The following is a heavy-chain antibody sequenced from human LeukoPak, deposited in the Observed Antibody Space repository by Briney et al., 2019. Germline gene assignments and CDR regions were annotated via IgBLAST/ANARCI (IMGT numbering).Heavy chain of an antibody. Sequence: ASVKVSCKVSGYTLTELSMHWVRQAPGKGLEWMGGFDPEDGETIYAQKFQGRVTMTEDTSTDTAYMEPNSLRAEDTAVYYCAEDGGVVPAAMWMRGSIYYYYGMDVWGQGTTVTVSS. CDR3: AEDGGVVPAAMWMRGSIYYYYGMDV. D-gene: IGHD2-2*01. CDR1: GYTLTELS. V-gene: IGHV1-24*01. J-gene: IGHJ6*02. CDR2: FDPEDGET.